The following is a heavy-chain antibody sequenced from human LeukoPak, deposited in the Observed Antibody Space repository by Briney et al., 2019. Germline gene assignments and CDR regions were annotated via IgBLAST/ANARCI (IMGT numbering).Heavy chain of an antibody. CDR3: ARVGCSSTSCPFQH. J-gene: IGHJ1*01. CDR1: GYTFTGYY. V-gene: IGHV1-2*02. D-gene: IGHD2-2*01. Sequence: ASVKVSCKASGYTFTGYYMHWVRQAPGQGLEWMGWINPNSGGTNYAQKFQGRVTMTRDTSISTAYMELSRLRSDDTAVYYCARVGCSSTSCPFQHWGQGTLVTVSS. CDR2: INPNSGGT.